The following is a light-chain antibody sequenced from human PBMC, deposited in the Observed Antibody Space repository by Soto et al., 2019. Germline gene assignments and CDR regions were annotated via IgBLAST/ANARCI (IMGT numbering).Light chain of an antibody. J-gene: IGLJ1*01. CDR2: EVT. Sequence: QSALTQPGSVSGSPGQSITISCTGTSSDVGLYNYVSWYQQHPGKAPKVMIYEVTNRPSGVSTRFSGSKSGNTASLTISGLLAEDEAEYYCCSFTAGNTAYVFGTGTKLTVL. CDR3: CSFTAGNTAYV. CDR1: SSDVGLYNY. V-gene: IGLV2-14*01.